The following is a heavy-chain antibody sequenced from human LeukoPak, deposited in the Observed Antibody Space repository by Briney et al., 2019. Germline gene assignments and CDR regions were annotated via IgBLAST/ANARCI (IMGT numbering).Heavy chain of an antibody. CDR1: GYSFTSYW. D-gene: IGHD3-22*01. J-gene: IGHJ6*03. V-gene: IGHV5-51*01. CDR3: ARLSYDSSDFHYMDV. CDR2: IYPGDSDT. Sequence: GESLKISCKGSGYSFTSYWIGWVRQMPGKGLEWMGIIYPGDSDTRYSPSFQGQVTISADKSISTAFLQWSSLEASDTAMYYCARLSYDSSDFHYMDVWGKGTTVTISS.